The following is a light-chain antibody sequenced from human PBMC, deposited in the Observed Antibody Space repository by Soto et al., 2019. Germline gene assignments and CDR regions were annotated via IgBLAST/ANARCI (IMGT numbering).Light chain of an antibody. Sequence: EIVMTQSPATLSVSPGERATLSCRASESVSRDLGWYQQEPGQAPRLLIYGASTRATGIPDRFSGSGSGTAFTLTISSLKSEDFVLYYWQQYNRWPLTFGRGTKVEVK. CDR2: GAS. J-gene: IGKJ4*01. CDR3: QQYNRWPLT. V-gene: IGKV3-15*01. CDR1: ESVSRD.